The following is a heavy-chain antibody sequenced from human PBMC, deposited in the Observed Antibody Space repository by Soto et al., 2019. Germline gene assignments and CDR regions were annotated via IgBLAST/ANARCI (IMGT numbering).Heavy chain of an antibody. CDR2: MYSNGDT. J-gene: IGHJ3*01. V-gene: IGHV4-39*01. CDR3: ARHYPKTAVMVAATSNSWVNAFDL. CDR1: GGSITSGTYF. Sequence: PSETLSLTCTVSGGSITSGTYFWGWIRQAPGKRLEWIGSMYSNGDTYYKTSLKSRITISIDTSKNQFSLKLSSVTAADTAVYYCARHYPKTAVMVAATSNSWVNAFDLWGQGRMVTVSS. D-gene: IGHD2-15*01.